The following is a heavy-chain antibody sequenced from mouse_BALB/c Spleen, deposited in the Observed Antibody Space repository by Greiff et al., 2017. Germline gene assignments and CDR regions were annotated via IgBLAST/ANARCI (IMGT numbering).Heavy chain of an antibody. CDR1: GYSITSGYS. Sequence: DVKLVESGPDLVKPSQSLSLTCTVTGYSITSGYSWHWIRQFPGNKLEWMGYIHYSGSTNYNPSLKSRISITRDTSKNQFFLQLNSVTTEDTATYYCARDYDGYSPWYFDVWGAGTTVTVSS. CDR2: IHYSGST. J-gene: IGHJ1*01. V-gene: IGHV3-1*02. CDR3: ARDYDGYSPWYFDV. D-gene: IGHD2-3*01.